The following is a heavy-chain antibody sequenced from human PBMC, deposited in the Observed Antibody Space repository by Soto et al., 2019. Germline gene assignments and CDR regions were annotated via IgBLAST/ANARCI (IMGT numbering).Heavy chain of an antibody. CDR1: GGSFSGYY. CDR2: INHSGST. V-gene: IGHV4-34*01. D-gene: IGHD3-10*01. CDR3: ASGGVTMVRGVIIAYYYYYYGMDV. Sequence: PETLSLTCAVYGGSFSGYYWSWIRQPPGKGLEWIGEINHSGSTNYNPSLKSRVTISVDTSKNQFSLKLSSVTAADAAVYYCASGGVTMVRGVIIAYYYYYYGMDVWGQGTTDTVSS. J-gene: IGHJ6*02.